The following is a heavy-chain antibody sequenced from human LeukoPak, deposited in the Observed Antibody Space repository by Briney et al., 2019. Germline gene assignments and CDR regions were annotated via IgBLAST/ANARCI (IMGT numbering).Heavy chain of an antibody. V-gene: IGHV3-23*01. CDR3: AREISRTGAFDI. Sequence: PGGSLRLSCAASGFTLTMYAMTWVRQAPGKGLEWVSGISGSGTGTHYADSVKGRFTISRDNSKNTLYLQMNSLRAEDTAVYYCAREISRTGAFDIWGQGTMVTVSS. CDR2: ISGSGTGT. D-gene: IGHD3-3*02. CDR1: GFTLTMYA. J-gene: IGHJ3*02.